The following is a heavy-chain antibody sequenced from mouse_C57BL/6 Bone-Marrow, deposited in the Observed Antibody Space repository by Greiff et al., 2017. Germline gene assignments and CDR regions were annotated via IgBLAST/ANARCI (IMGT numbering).Heavy chain of an antibody. CDR1: GFNIKDDY. CDR2: IDPEDGDT. CDR3: TTPYIDGYPRGFAY. Sequence: VQLQQSGAELVRPGASVKLSCTASGFNIKDDYMHWVKQRPEQGLEWIGWIDPEDGDTEYASKFQGKATITADTSSNTAYLQLSSLTSEDTAVYYCTTPYIDGYPRGFAYWGQGTLVTVSA. V-gene: IGHV14-4*01. J-gene: IGHJ3*01. D-gene: IGHD1-2*01.